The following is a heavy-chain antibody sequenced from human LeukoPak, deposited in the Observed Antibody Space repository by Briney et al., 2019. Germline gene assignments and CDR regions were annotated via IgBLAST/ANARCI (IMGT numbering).Heavy chain of an antibody. CDR2: ISGSGGST. D-gene: IGHD3-10*01. CDR1: GFTFSNAW. V-gene: IGHV3-23*01. Sequence: GGSLRLSCAASGFTFSNAWMSWVRQAPGKGLEWVSAISGSGGSTYYADSVKGRFTISRDNSKNTLYLQMNSLRAEDTAVYYCAKSPTMVRGVSDYWGQGTLVTVSS. CDR3: AKSPTMVRGVSDY. J-gene: IGHJ4*02.